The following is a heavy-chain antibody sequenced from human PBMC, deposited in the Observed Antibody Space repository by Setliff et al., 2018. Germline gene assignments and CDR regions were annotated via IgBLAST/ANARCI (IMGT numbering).Heavy chain of an antibody. CDR2: ISGSSSNFI. V-gene: IGHV3-21*04. D-gene: IGHD2-15*01. Sequence: GGSLRLSCAASGFTFSASTMNWVRQAPGKGLEWVSSISGSSSNFIYYADSVKGRFTISRDNAKNSLFLQMDNLRAEDTAVYYCARDILGSFSYWGQGTLVTVSS. J-gene: IGHJ4*02. CDR3: ARDILGSFSY. CDR1: GFTFSAST.